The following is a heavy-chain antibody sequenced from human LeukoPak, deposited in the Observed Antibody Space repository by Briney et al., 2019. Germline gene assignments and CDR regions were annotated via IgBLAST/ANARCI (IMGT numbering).Heavy chain of an antibody. D-gene: IGHD1-26*01. CDR3: ARDPVKGGSYSY. CDR2: ISSSSSYI. V-gene: IGHV3-21*01. Sequence: GGSLRLSCAASGFTFSSYSMNWVRQAPGKGLEWVSSISSSSSYIYYADSVKGRFTISRDNAKNSLYLQMNSLRAEDTAVYYCARDPVKGGSYSYWGQGTLVTVSS. J-gene: IGHJ4*02. CDR1: GFTFSSYS.